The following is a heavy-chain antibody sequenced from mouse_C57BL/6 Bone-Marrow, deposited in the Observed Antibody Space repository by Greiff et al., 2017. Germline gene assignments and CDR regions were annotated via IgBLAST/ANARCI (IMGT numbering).Heavy chain of an antibody. D-gene: IGHD3-1*01. CDR2: IRSKSSNYAT. CDR1: GFTFNTYA. Sequence: EVQRVESGGGLVQPKGSLKLSCAASGFTFNTYAMHWVRQAPGKGLEWVARIRSKSSNYATYYAASVKDRFTISRDDSQSMLYLQMNNLKTEDTAMYDCVRDLGPPLDVTFAYWGQGTLVTVSA. J-gene: IGHJ3*01. CDR3: VRDLGPPLDVTFAY. V-gene: IGHV10-3*01.